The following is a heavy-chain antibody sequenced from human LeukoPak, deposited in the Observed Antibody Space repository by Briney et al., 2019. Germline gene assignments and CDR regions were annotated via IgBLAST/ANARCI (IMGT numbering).Heavy chain of an antibody. CDR1: GGSISTTDYF. V-gene: IGHV4-61*02. J-gene: IGHJ4*02. CDR3: ARYRLGYLDY. Sequence: PLETLSLTCTVSGGSISTTDYFWTWIRQPAGKGLEWIGRINSIGSTNYNPSLKSRVTMSLDTSKNQFSLKVTSVTAADTAVYYCARYRLGYLDYWGQGTLVTVSS. CDR2: INSIGST. D-gene: IGHD5-12*01.